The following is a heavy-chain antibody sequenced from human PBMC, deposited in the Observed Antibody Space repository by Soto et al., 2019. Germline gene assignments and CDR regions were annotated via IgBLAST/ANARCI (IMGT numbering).Heavy chain of an antibody. Sequence: EVQLVESGGDLVQPGGSLRLSCAASGFTVSSHYMNWVLQAPGKGLEWVSLIQSGGSTFYAASVKGRFTISRDNSKNTLFLKMNSLSVEDTAMYYCSRDDVDCSGGSCYGGPMDVWGRGTTVNVS. CDR2: IQSGGST. CDR3: SRDDVDCSGGSCYGGPMDV. V-gene: IGHV3-66*01. CDR1: GFTVSSHY. D-gene: IGHD2-15*01. J-gene: IGHJ6*03.